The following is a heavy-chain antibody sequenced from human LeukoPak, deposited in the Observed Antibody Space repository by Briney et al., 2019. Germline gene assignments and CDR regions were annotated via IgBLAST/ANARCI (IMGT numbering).Heavy chain of an antibody. CDR2: ISSSSSYI. Sequence: GGSLRLSCAASGFTFSSYSMNWVRQAPGKGLEWVSSISSSSSYIYYADSVKGRFTIPRDNAKNSLYLQMNSLRAEDTAVYYCARDESPWYAFDIWGQGTMVTVSS. V-gene: IGHV3-21*01. CDR3: ARDESPWYAFDI. J-gene: IGHJ3*02. CDR1: GFTFSSYS. D-gene: IGHD2-8*02.